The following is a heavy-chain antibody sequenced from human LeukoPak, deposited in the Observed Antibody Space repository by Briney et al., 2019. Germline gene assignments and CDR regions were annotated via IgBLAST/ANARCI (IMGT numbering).Heavy chain of an antibody. D-gene: IGHD3-22*01. CDR3: AKDLDYYDSSGYYSFFDY. Sequence: GGSLRLSCAASRFTFNTYAMSWVPQAPGKGLEWVSAISGSGGSTYYADSVKGRLTISRDNSKNTLYLQMNSLRAEDTAVYYCAKDLDYYDSSGYYSFFDYWGQGTLVTVSS. CDR1: RFTFNTYA. J-gene: IGHJ4*02. CDR2: ISGSGGST. V-gene: IGHV3-23*01.